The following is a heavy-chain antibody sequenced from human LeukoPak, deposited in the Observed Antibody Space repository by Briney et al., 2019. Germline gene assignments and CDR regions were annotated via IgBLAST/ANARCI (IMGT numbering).Heavy chain of an antibody. CDR1: GFTFSSNW. CDR3: ARGGSYGWDAFDM. J-gene: IGHJ3*02. CDR2: IDSGGRST. Sequence: GGSLRLSCAACGFTFSSNWMQGVRHVRGKGLVWVSRIDSGGRSTNYADSVKGGFTISRDNAKNTLSLQMNSLRAEDTAVYYCARGGSYGWDAFDMWGQGTMVTVSS. D-gene: IGHD3-10*01. V-gene: IGHV3-74*01.